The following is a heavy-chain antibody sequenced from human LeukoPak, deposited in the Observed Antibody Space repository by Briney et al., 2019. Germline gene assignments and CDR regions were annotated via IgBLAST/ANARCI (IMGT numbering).Heavy chain of an antibody. CDR1: GGTFSRYG. V-gene: IGHV1-69*04. D-gene: IGHD6-13*01. CDR2: TIPVLGIT. J-gene: IGHJ6*02. CDR3: AKVLVFYGMDV. Sequence: SVKVSCKASGGTFSRYGFSWVRQAPGQGLEWMGRTIPVLGITNYAQKFQGRVTITADKATTTAYMELSSLRSEDTAVYYCAKVLVFYGMDVWGQGTTVTVSS.